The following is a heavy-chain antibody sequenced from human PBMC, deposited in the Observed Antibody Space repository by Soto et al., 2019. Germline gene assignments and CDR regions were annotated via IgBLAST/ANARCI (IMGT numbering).Heavy chain of an antibody. CDR1: GGSFSGYY. J-gene: IGHJ4*02. V-gene: IGHV4-34*01. Sequence: SETLSLTCAVYGGSFSGYYWSWVRQPPGKGLEWIGEINHSGSTNYNPSLKSRVTISVDTSKNQFSLKLSSVTAADTAVYYCAREGYCSGGSCYSRTLDYWGQGTLVTVSS. D-gene: IGHD2-15*01. CDR2: INHSGST. CDR3: AREGYCSGGSCYSRTLDY.